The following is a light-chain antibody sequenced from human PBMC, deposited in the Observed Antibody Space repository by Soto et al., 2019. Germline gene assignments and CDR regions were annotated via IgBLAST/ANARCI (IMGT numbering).Light chain of an antibody. V-gene: IGKV1-27*01. J-gene: IGKJ1*01. Sequence: DIQMTQSPSSLSASVGDRVSITCRASQDISNYLAWYQQGPGKVPKLLIYAASTLQSGVPSRFSGSGSGTDFTLTISSLQPEDVATYYCQKSNSAPWTFGQGTRVDIK. CDR2: AAS. CDR3: QKSNSAPWT. CDR1: QDISNY.